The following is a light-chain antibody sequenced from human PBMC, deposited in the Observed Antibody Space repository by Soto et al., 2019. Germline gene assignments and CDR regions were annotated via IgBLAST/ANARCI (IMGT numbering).Light chain of an antibody. Sequence: FQMPQSPSTLSASVGDRVSITCRASQGINIWLAWYQQKPGRAPKLLIYDASTLESGVPSRFSGSGSGTEFTLTISSLQTDDFATYYCQQYETYLKTFGQGTKVDI. CDR2: DAS. J-gene: IGKJ1*01. CDR1: QGINIW. V-gene: IGKV1-5*01. CDR3: QQYETYLKT.